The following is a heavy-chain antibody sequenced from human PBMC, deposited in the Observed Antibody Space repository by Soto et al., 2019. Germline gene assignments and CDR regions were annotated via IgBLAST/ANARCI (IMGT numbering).Heavy chain of an antibody. CDR2: ITPSGAYT. CDR1: GFTVSNYA. D-gene: IGHD6-6*01. V-gene: IGHV3-23*01. Sequence: GGSLRLSCAASGFTVSNYAMGWVRQTPGKGLEWVSAITPSGAYTYYADSVKGRFTISRDNSRNTLYLQMSSLWAEDAAFYYCVKGSASGRPYYFDSWGQGTLVTVSS. J-gene: IGHJ4*01. CDR3: VKGSASGRPYYFDS.